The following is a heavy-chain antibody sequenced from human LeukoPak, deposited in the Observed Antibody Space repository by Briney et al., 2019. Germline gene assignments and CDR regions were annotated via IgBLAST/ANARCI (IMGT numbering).Heavy chain of an antibody. CDR2: IYYSGST. J-gene: IGHJ4*02. Sequence: SETLSLTCTVSGGSISSYYWSWIRQPPGKGLEWIGYIYYSGSTNYNPSPKSRVTISVDTSKNQFSLKLSSVTAADTAVYYCARDRGYNWNDRIFDYWGQGTLVTVSS. CDR1: GGSISSYY. V-gene: IGHV4-59*01. D-gene: IGHD1-1*01. CDR3: ARDRGYNWNDRIFDY.